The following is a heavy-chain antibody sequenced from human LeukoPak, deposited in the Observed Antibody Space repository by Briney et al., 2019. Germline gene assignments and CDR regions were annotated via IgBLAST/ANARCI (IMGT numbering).Heavy chain of an antibody. J-gene: IGHJ2*01. V-gene: IGHV4-4*07. CDR2: IYTSGST. D-gene: IGHD6-13*01. CDR3: ARDLSSSSWYGDWYFDL. Sequence: SETLSLTCTVSGGSISSYYWSWIRQPAGKGLEWIGRIYTSGSTNYNPSLKSGVTMSVDTSKNQFSLKLSSVTAADTAVYYCARDLSSSSWYGDWYFDLWGRGTLVTVSS. CDR1: GGSISSYY.